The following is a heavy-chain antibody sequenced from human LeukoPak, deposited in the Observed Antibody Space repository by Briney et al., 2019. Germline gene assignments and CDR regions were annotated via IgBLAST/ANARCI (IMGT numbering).Heavy chain of an antibody. CDR3: ARDNRAYYYDSSGYSRHDAFDI. V-gene: IGHV1-69*05. D-gene: IGHD3-22*01. CDR2: IIPIFGTA. CDR1: GGTFGSYA. Sequence: SVKVSCKASGGTFGSYAISWVRQAPGQGLEWMGGIIPIFGTANYAQKFQGRVTITTDESTSTAYVELSSLRSEDTAVYYCARDNRAYYYDSSGYSRHDAFDIWGQGTMVTVSS. J-gene: IGHJ3*02.